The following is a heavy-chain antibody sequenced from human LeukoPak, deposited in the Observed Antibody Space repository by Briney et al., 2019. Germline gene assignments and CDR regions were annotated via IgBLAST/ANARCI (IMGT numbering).Heavy chain of an antibody. CDR3: ARGASYVILTGYSYFDY. CDR1: GYTFTSYG. V-gene: IGHV1-18*01. D-gene: IGHD3-9*01. Sequence: ASVKVSCKASGYTFTSYGISWVRQAPGQGLEWMGWISTHNGNTNYAQKFQGRVTMTTDTSTSTAYMELRSLRSDDTAVYYCARGASYVILTGYSYFDYCGQGTLVTVTS. J-gene: IGHJ4*02. CDR2: ISTHNGNT.